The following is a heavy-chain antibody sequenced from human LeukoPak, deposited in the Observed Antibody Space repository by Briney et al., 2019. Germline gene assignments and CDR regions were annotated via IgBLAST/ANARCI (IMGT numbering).Heavy chain of an antibody. J-gene: IGHJ6*02. CDR2: IYYSGST. Sequence: SETLSLTCTVSGGSISSYYWSWIRQPPGKGLEWIGYIYYSGSTNYNPSLKSRVTISVDTSKNQFSLKLSSVTAADTAVYYCARDRVVHGRYYYYYGMDVWGQGTTVTVSS. V-gene: IGHV4-59*01. CDR1: GGSISSYY. CDR3: ARDRVVHGRYYYYYGMDV. D-gene: IGHD2-15*01.